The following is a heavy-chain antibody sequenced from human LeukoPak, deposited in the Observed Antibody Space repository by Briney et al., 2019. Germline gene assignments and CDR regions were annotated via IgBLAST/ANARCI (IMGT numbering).Heavy chain of an antibody. CDR1: GFSFSNYG. CDR2: ISYDGSQ. Sequence: GRSLRLSCAASGFSFSNYGMYWVRQAPGKGLDWVALISYDGSQYYADSVKGRFTISRDKSKHTLHLQMNSLRTEDTAVYYCAKGRSGTAVAAPDHWGQGTLVTVSS. V-gene: IGHV3-30*18. CDR3: AKGRSGTAVAAPDH. D-gene: IGHD6-19*01. J-gene: IGHJ4*02.